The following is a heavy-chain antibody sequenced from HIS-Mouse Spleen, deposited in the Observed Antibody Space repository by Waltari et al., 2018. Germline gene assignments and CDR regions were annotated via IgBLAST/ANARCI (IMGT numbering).Heavy chain of an antibody. CDR2: IYYSGST. CDR1: GGSISSSSYY. J-gene: IGHJ2*01. V-gene: IGHV4-39*01. CDR3: ARHNLNYWYFDL. Sequence: QLQLQESGPGLVKPSEPLSLTCTVSGGSISSSSYYWGWIRQPPGKGLEWIGSIYYSGSTYYNPSLKSRVTISVDTSKNQFSLKLSSVTAADTAVYYCARHNLNYWYFDLWGRGTLVTVSS.